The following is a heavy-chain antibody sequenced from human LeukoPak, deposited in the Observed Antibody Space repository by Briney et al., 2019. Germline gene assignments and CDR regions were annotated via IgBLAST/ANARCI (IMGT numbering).Heavy chain of an antibody. CDR2: IIPIFGTA. D-gene: IGHD1-7*01. J-gene: IGHJ6*02. Sequence: GASVKVSCKASGYTFTGYYMHWVRQAPGQGLEWMGGIIPIFGTADYAQKFQGRVTITADESTSTAYMELSSLRSEDTAVYYCARRFVTEADGENYVYYYGMDVWGQGTTVTVSS. CDR1: GYTFTGYY. CDR3: ARRFVTEADGENYVYYYGMDV. V-gene: IGHV1-69*13.